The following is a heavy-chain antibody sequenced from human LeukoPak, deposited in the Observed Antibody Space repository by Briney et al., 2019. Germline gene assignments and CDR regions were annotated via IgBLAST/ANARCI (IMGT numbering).Heavy chain of an antibody. CDR3: ARVGGGFWFDP. V-gene: IGHV1-46*01. D-gene: IGHD3-3*01. J-gene: IGHJ5*02. Sequence: ASVKVSCKASGYTFTSYYMHWVRQAPGQGLEWMGIINPSGGSTSYAQKFQGRVTMTRDTSTNTVYMELSSLRSEDTAVYYCARVGGGFWFDPWGQGTLVTVSS. CDR1: GYTFTSYY. CDR2: INPSGGST.